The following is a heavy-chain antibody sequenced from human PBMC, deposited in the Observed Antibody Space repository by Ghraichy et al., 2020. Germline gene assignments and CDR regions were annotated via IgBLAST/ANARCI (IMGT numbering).Heavy chain of an antibody. CDR3: ARDRYYYYGIDV. V-gene: IGHV1-3*01. J-gene: IGHJ6*02. Sequence: ASVKVSCKASGYTFTSNAIHWIRQAPGQRLEWMGWINAGNGNTKYSQKFQGRVTITRDTSASTAYMELTSLTSEDAAVYYCARDRYYYYGIDVWGQGTTVIVSS. CDR1: GYTFTSNA. CDR2: INAGNGNT.